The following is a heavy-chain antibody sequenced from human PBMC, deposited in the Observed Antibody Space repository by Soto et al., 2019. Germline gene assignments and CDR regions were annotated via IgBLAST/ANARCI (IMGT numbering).Heavy chain of an antibody. D-gene: IGHD3-10*01. CDR1: GGSISSPSYY. Sequence: SETLSLTCSVSGGSISSPSYYWGWIRQPPGKGLEWIGSIYYSGSTNYNPSLKSRVTISVDTSKNQFSLKLSSVTAADTAVYYCARAGGYYGSGSYYKRYNWFDPWGQGTLVTVSS. CDR2: IYYSGST. J-gene: IGHJ5*02. V-gene: IGHV4-39*07. CDR3: ARAGGYYGSGSYYKRYNWFDP.